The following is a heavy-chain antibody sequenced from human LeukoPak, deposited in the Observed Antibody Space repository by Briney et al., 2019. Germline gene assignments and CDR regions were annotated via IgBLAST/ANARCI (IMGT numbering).Heavy chain of an antibody. CDR1: GYSISSGYY. D-gene: IGHD2-2*01. CDR2: IYHSGST. V-gene: IGHV4-38-2*01. J-gene: IGHJ3*02. Sequence: SETLSLTCAVSGYSISSGYYWGWIRQPPGKGLEWIGSIYHSGSTYYNPSLKSRVTISEDTSKNQFSLKLSSVTAADTAVYYCARRKIVPVARERKRDAFDIWGQGTMVTVSS. CDR3: ARRKIVPVARERKRDAFDI.